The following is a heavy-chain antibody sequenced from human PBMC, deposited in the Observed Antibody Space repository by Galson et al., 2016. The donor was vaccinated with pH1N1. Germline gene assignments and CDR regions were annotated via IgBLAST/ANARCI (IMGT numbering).Heavy chain of an antibody. Sequence: QSGAEVKKPGKSLKISCKGSGYSFTNYWIGWVRQLPGKGLEWMGIIYPSDSDTRYSPSFQGQVTLSADKSISTAYLPWSSLKASDTAIYYCARGSVSPDPYYYDGMDVWGQGTTVTVSS. CDR1: GYSFTNYW. D-gene: IGHD6-6*01. CDR3: ARGSVSPDPYYYDGMDV. CDR2: IYPSDSDT. J-gene: IGHJ6*02. V-gene: IGHV5-51*01.